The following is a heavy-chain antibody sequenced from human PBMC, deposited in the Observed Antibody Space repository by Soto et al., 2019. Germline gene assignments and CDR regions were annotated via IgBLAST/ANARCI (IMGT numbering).Heavy chain of an antibody. J-gene: IGHJ2*01. Sequence: EVQLVESGGGLVQPGGSLRLSCAASGFTFSSYDMHWVRQATGKGLEWVSAIGTAGDTYYPGSVKGRFTISRENATKSLYLQMNSLRAGDTAVYYCAREAATYWYIDLWGRGTLVTVSS. CDR3: AREAATYWYIDL. V-gene: IGHV3-13*01. CDR1: GFTFSSYD. D-gene: IGHD6-25*01. CDR2: IGTAGDT.